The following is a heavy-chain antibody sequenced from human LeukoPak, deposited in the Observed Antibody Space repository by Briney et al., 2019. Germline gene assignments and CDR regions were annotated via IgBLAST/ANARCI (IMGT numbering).Heavy chain of an antibody. CDR2: IDWDDDK. V-gene: IGHV2-70*04. D-gene: IGHD6-19*01. CDR3: ARGAIAVAGSDYFDY. CDR1: GFSLSTRGMR. J-gene: IGHJ4*02. Sequence: SGPALAKLTQTLTLTCTFSGFSLSTRGMRVSWIRQPPGKALEWLTRIDWDDDKFYSTSLKTRLTISKDTSKNQVVLTMTNMDPVDTATYYCARGAIAVAGSDYFDYWGQGTLVTVSS.